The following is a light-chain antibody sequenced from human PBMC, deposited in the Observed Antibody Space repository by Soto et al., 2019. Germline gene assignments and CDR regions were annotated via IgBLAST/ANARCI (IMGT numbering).Light chain of an antibody. J-gene: IGKJ1*01. CDR1: QRLSSW. V-gene: IGKV1-5*03. Sequence: DIQMTQSPSTLSASVGDRVTITCRASQRLSSWLAWYQQKPGKAPKLLIYKASSLESGVPSRFSGSGSGTEFPLTISSLQPDDFATYYCLQYNSYPLAFGQGTKVEIK. CDR2: KAS. CDR3: LQYNSYPLA.